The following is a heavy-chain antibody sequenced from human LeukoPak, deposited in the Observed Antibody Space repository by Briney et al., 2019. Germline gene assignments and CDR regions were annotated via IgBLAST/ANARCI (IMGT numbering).Heavy chain of an antibody. Sequence: AGGSLRLSCAASGFTFSGSAMHWVRQASGKGLEWVGRIRSKANSYATAYAASVKGRFTISRDDSKNTAYLQMNSLKTEDTAVYYCTRRIPYDSSGYHYGNDAFDIWGQGTMVTVSS. J-gene: IGHJ3*02. CDR3: TRRIPYDSSGYHYGNDAFDI. D-gene: IGHD3-22*01. V-gene: IGHV3-73*01. CDR2: IRSKANSYAT. CDR1: GFTFSGSA.